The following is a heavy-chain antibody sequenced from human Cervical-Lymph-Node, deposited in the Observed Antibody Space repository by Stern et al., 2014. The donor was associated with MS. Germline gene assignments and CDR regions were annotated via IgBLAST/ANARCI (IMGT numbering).Heavy chain of an antibody. CDR3: ARGSAGAGAFFDY. V-gene: IGHV5-51*01. CDR1: GYTFSNSW. D-gene: IGHD2-8*02. CDR2: IYPGDSDT. Sequence: EDQLVESGAEVKKPGESLKISCKGSGYTFSNSWIGWVRQMPGRGLEWMGSIYPGDSDTRYSPSFQGQITISADKSISTAYLQWNSLKASDTAIFYCARGSAGAGAFFDYWGQGTLVTVSS. J-gene: IGHJ4*02.